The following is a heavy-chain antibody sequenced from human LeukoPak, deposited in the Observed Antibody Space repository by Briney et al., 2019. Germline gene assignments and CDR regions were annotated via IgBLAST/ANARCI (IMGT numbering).Heavy chain of an antibody. CDR1: GGSFSGYY. Sequence: SETLSLTCAAYGGSFSGYYWSWIRQPPGKGLEWIGEINHSGSTNYNPSLKSRVTISVDTSKNQFSLKLSSVIAADTAVYYCASSCSSTGCPRDYWGQGTLVTVSS. CDR2: INHSGST. D-gene: IGHD2-2*01. V-gene: IGHV4-34*01. J-gene: IGHJ4*02. CDR3: ASSCSSTGCPRDY.